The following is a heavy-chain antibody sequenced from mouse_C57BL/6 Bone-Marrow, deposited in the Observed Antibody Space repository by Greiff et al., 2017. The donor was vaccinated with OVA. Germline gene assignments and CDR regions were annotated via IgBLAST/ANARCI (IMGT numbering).Heavy chain of an antibody. J-gene: IGHJ4*01. CDR1: GYTFPSYW. Sequence: VKLQQPGAELVKPGASVKLSCKASGYTFPSYWMHWVKQRPGQGLEWIGMIHPNSGSTNYNEKFKSKATLTVDKSSSTAYMQLSSLTSEDSAVYHCARGLRRKGGYAMDYWGQGTSVTVSS. D-gene: IGHD2-4*01. CDR2: IHPNSGST. V-gene: IGHV1-64*01. CDR3: ARGLRRKGGYAMDY.